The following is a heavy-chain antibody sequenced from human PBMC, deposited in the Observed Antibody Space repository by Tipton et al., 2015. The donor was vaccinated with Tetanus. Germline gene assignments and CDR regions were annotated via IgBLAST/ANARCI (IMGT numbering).Heavy chain of an antibody. J-gene: IGHJ6*02. CDR3: VRDRLRSNYFSGMDV. CDR2: IRQGGSEK. CDR1: GFTFSSYW. D-gene: IGHD4-17*01. Sequence: GSLRLSCAASGFTFSSYWMSWVRQAPGKGLEWVANIRQGGSEKHYVDSVKGRFTISRDDAKNSLYLQMNSLRAEDTAVYYCVRDRLRSNYFSGMDVWGQGTTVTVSS. V-gene: IGHV3-7*01.